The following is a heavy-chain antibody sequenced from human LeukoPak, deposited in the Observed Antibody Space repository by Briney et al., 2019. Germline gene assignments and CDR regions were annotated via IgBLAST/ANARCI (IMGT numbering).Heavy chain of an antibody. Sequence: SETLSLTCAVYGGSFSGYYWSWIRQPPGKGMEWIGEINHSGSTNYNPSLKSRVTISVDTSKNQFSLRLSSVTAADTAVYYCARARYYDSSGYPRGNWFDPWGQGTLVTVSS. CDR2: INHSGST. D-gene: IGHD3-22*01. CDR3: ARARYYDSSGYPRGNWFDP. J-gene: IGHJ5*02. CDR1: GGSFSGYY. V-gene: IGHV4-34*01.